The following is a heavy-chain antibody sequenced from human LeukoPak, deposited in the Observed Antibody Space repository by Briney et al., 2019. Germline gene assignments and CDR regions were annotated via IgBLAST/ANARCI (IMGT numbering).Heavy chain of an antibody. J-gene: IGHJ4*02. Sequence: ASVKVSCKASGYTFTSYDINWVRQATGQGLEWMGWMSPIGGNTGYAQKFQGRLTMTRNTAINTAYMELSGLRSEDTAVYYCARESGDILVVPYYWGQGTLVTVSS. CDR3: ARESGDILVVPYY. D-gene: IGHD2-2*01. V-gene: IGHV1-8*01. CDR1: GYTFTSYD. CDR2: MSPIGGNT.